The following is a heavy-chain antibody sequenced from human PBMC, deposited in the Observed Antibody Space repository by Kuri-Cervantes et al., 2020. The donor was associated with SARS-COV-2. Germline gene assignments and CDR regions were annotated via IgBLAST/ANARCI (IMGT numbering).Heavy chain of an antibody. CDR3: ARDTGYCGGDCSAFDI. Sequence: SCTVSGGSISSGSYYWSWIRQPAGKGLEWIGRIYTSGSTNYNPSLKSRVTISVDKSKNQFSLKLSSVTAADTAVYYCARDTGYCGGDCSAFDIWGQGTMVTVSS. CDR1: GGSISSGSYY. J-gene: IGHJ3*02. D-gene: IGHD2-21*02. V-gene: IGHV4-61*02. CDR2: IYTSGST.